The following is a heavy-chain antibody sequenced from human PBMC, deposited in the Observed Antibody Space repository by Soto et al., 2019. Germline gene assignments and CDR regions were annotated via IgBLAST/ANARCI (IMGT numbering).Heavy chain of an antibody. J-gene: IGHJ4*02. CDR1: GLTFSTYG. CDR3: AKSVLATVGTYFVH. CDR2: ISYDGNKS. D-gene: IGHD6-13*01. Sequence: GGSLRLSCAASGLTFSTYGMHWVRQAPGKGLEWVSFISYDGNKSYYAGSVKGRFSISRDNSKNTLYLQMNNLRPDDTAVYFCAKSVLATVGTYFVHWGQGTVVTVSS. V-gene: IGHV3-30*18.